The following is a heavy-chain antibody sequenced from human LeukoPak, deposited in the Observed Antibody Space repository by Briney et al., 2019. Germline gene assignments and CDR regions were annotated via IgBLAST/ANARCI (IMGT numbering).Heavy chain of an antibody. CDR2: IYHSGSA. CDR3: ARDPRWLTPDCTSTSCYENYFDP. CDR1: GYSISSGYQ. Sequence: SETLSLTCGVSGYSISSGYQWAWIRQSPGKGLEWIGSIYHSGSAHFNPSLKSRVTISVETSKNQFSLNMYSVTAADTAVYYCARDPRWLTPDCTSTSCYENYFDPWGQGTLVTVSS. V-gene: IGHV4-38-2*02. J-gene: IGHJ5*02. D-gene: IGHD2-2*01.